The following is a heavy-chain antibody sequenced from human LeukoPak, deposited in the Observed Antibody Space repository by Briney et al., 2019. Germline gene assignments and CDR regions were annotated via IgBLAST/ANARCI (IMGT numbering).Heavy chain of an antibody. J-gene: IGHJ4*02. D-gene: IGHD6-13*01. V-gene: IGHV1-18*01. CDR2: ISAYDGNT. CDR3: ARGWRRAAAGTDY. Sequence: ASVKVSCKASGYTFTSYGISWVRQAPGQGLEWMGWISAYDGNTNYAQKFQGRVTMTRNTSISTAYMELSSLRSEDTAVYYCARGWRRAAAGTDYWGQGTLVTVSS. CDR1: GYTFTSYG.